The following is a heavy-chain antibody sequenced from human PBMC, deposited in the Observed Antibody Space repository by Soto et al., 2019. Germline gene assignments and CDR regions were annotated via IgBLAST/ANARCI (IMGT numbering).Heavy chain of an antibody. CDR2: IYYSGST. Sequence: SETLSLTCTVSGGSISSSSYYWGWIRQPPGKGLEWIGSIYYSGSTYYNPSLKSRVTISVDTSKNQFSLKLSSVTAADTAVYYCARNPNSGYYSGDYWGQGTLVTVSS. J-gene: IGHJ4*02. V-gene: IGHV4-39*01. CDR1: GGSISSSSYY. CDR3: ARNPNSGYYSGDY. D-gene: IGHD3-22*01.